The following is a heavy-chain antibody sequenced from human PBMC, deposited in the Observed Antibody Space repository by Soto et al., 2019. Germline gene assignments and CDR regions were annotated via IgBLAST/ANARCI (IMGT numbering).Heavy chain of an antibody. V-gene: IGHV4-34*01. CDR1: GGSFSGYY. D-gene: IGHD1-1*01. J-gene: IGHJ4*02. CDR3: ARDGGGNWKSCRQRIDY. CDR2: INHSGST. Sequence: SETLSLTCAVEGGSFSGYYWSWIRQPPGKGLEWIGEINHSGSTNYNPSLKSRVTISVDTSKNQFSLKLSSVTAADTAVYYWARDGGGNWKSCRQRIDYWGEGTLVTVSS.